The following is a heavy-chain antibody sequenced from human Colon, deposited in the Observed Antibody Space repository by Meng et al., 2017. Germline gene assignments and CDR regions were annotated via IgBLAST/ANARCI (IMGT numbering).Heavy chain of an antibody. D-gene: IGHD6-19*01. CDR2: INHTGNT. V-gene: IGHV4-34*01. CDR1: GGSFSGYS. CDR3: ARSVRLGVAGKSGAY. J-gene: IGHJ4*02. Sequence: QQRGGGLLKPSETLSLTCAVYGGSFSGYSWSWIRQPPGKGLEWIGEINHTGNTSYNPSLKSRLTISVDTSKNQFSLNLSSVTAADTALYYCARSVRLGVAGKSGAYWGQGTLVTVSS.